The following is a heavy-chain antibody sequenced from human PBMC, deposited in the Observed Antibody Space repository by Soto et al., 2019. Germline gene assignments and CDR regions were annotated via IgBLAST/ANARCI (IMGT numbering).Heavy chain of an antibody. J-gene: IGHJ6*02. CDR2: IRNEATGGTT. D-gene: IGHD6-6*01. Sequence: PGGSLRLSCTTSGFIFDDYAMTWVRQAPGKGLEFVAQIRNEATGGTTEYAASVRGRFTISRDDSKRIAYLQMNSLRAEDTAVYYCAKYSDSSGDYYYGLDVWGQGTTVTVSS. CDR1: GFIFDDYA. V-gene: IGHV3-49*04. CDR3: AKYSDSSGDYYYGLDV.